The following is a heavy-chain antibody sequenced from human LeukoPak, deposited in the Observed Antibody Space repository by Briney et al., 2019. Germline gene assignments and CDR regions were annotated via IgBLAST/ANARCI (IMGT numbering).Heavy chain of an antibody. D-gene: IGHD3-10*01. CDR2: IYTSGST. CDR1: GGSISSGSYY. Sequence: PSQTLSLTCTVSGGSISSGSYYWSWIRQPAGKGLEWIGRIYTSGSTNYNPSLKSRVTISVDTSKNQFSLKLSSVTAADTAVYYCARDPMLVRGVTFDYWGQGTLVTVSS. V-gene: IGHV4-61*02. CDR3: ARDPMLVRGVTFDY. J-gene: IGHJ4*02.